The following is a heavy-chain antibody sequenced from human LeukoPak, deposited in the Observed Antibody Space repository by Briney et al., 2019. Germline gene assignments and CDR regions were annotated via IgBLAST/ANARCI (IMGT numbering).Heavy chain of an antibody. CDR1: GGSFSGYY. CDR2: INHSGST. V-gene: IGHV4-34*01. Sequence: SETLSLTCAVYGGSFSGYYWSWIRQPPGKGLEWIGEINHSGSTNYNPSLKSRVTISVDTCKNQFSLKLSSVTAADTAVYYCASYAKDIVVLPAASIYWYFDLWGRGTLVTVSS. CDR3: ASYAKDIVVLPAASIYWYFDL. D-gene: IGHD2-2*01. J-gene: IGHJ2*01.